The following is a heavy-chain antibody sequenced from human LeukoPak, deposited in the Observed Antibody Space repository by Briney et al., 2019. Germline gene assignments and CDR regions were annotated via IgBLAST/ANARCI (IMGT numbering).Heavy chain of an antibody. J-gene: IGHJ6*02. CDR1: GFTFSSYG. Sequence: PGGSLRLSCAASGFTFSSYGMSWVRQVPGKGLEWVSGISGSGDNTYYADSVKGRFTISRDNSKKMLYLQMNSLRLEDTAVYYCAKVSHVDYVWGSYPFYGMDVWGQGTTVTVSS. CDR3: AKVSHVDYVWGSYPFYGMDV. V-gene: IGHV3-23*01. D-gene: IGHD3-16*02. CDR2: ISGSGDNT.